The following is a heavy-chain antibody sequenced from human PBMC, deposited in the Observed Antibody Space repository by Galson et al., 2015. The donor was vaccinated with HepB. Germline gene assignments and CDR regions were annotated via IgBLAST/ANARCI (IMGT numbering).Heavy chain of an antibody. V-gene: IGHV3-21*01. Sequence: SLRLSCAASGFTFSSYSMNWVRQAPGKGLEWVSSISSSSSYIYYADSVKGRFTISRDNAKNSLYLQMNSLRAEDTAVYYCARVYTDYYGMDVWGQGTTVTVSS. CDR1: GFTFSSYS. CDR2: ISSSSSYI. J-gene: IGHJ6*02. CDR3: ARVYTDYYGMDV.